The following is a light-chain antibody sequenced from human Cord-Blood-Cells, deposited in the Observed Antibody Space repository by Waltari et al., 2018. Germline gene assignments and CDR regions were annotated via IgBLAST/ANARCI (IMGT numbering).Light chain of an antibody. CDR3: QQYDNLPFT. CDR2: DAS. Sequence: DIQLTQSPSSLSASVGARVTLTCQASQDISNYLNWYQQKPGKAPKLLIYDASNLETGVPSRFSGSGSGTDFTFTISSLQPEDIATYYCQQYDNLPFTFGPGTKVDIK. V-gene: IGKV1-33*01. J-gene: IGKJ3*01. CDR1: QDISNY.